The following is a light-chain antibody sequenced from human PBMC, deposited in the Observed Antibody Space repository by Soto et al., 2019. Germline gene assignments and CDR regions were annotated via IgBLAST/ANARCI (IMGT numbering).Light chain of an antibody. J-gene: IGKJ2*01. V-gene: IGKV2-28*01. Sequence: DIVMTQSPLSLSVTPGEPASISCRSSQSLLHSNGYNYLDWYLQKPGQSPQLLIYLGSSRASGVPDRFSGSGSGTDFTLKISRVEAEDVGVYYCMQALGTVGQGTKLEIK. CDR1: QSLLHSNGYNY. CDR2: LGS. CDR3: MQALGT.